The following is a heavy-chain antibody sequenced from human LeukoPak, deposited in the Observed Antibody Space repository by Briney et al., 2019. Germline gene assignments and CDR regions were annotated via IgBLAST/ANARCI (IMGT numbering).Heavy chain of an antibody. CDR1: GFTFTSSA. J-gene: IGHJ4*02. V-gene: IGHV1-58*01. CDR2: IVVGSGNT. CDR3: AKGRRYDYVWGSLD. D-gene: IGHD3-16*01. Sequence: ASVKVSCKASGFTFTSSAVQWVRQARGQRLEWIGWIVVGSGNTNYAQKFQERVTITRDMSTSTAYMELSSLRSEDTAVYYCAKGRRYDYVWGSLDWGQGTLVTVSS.